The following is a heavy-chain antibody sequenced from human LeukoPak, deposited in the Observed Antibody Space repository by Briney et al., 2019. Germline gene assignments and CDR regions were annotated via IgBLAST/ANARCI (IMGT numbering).Heavy chain of an antibody. J-gene: IGHJ4*02. CDR2: IRYGGNDE. CDR3: VKDQATN. Sequence: GGSLRLSCAASGFTFSDYGMHWVRQAPGTGLEWEAFIRYGGNDEYYADSVKGRFTVSRDNSKKTLYLQMNSLKPEDTAVYYCVKDQATNWGQGTLVTVSS. CDR1: GFTFSDYG. V-gene: IGHV3-30*02.